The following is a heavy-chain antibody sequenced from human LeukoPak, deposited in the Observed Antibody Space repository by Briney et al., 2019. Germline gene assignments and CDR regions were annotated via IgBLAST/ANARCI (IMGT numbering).Heavy chain of an antibody. CDR3: ARGPTNLISGSYYIR. Sequence: SVKVSCKASGYTFTGYYMHWVRQAPGQGLEWMGWINPNSGGTNYAQKFQGRVTMTRDTSISTAYMELSRLRSDDTAVYYCARGPTNLISGSYYIRWGQGTLVTVSS. CDR2: INPNSGGT. J-gene: IGHJ4*02. D-gene: IGHD3-10*01. V-gene: IGHV1-2*02. CDR1: GYTFTGYY.